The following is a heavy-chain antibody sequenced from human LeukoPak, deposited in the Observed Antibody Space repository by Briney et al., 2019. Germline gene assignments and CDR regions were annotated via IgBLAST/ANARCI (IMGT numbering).Heavy chain of an antibody. CDR3: ARGDGSAYSSSWYRDNWFDP. CDR2: IYYSGST. Sequence: SETLSLTCTVSGGSISSYYWSWIRQPPGKGLEWIGYIYYSGSTNYNPSLKSRVTMSVDTSKNQFSLKLSSVTAADTAVYYCARGDGSAYSSSWYRDNWFDPWGQGTLVTVSS. J-gene: IGHJ5*02. D-gene: IGHD6-13*01. V-gene: IGHV4-59*12. CDR1: GGSISSYY.